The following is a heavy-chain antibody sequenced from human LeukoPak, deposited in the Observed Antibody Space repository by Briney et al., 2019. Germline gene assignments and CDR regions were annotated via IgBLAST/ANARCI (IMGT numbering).Heavy chain of an antibody. Sequence: ASVKVSCKASGYTFTSYGISWVRQAPGQGLEWMGWISAYNGNTNYAQKLQGRVTMTTDTSTSTAYMELRSLRSDDTAVYYCARIYGSGFVEFYYFDYWGQGTLVTVSS. D-gene: IGHD3-10*01. V-gene: IGHV1-18*04. CDR2: ISAYNGNT. CDR1: GYTFTSYG. CDR3: ARIYGSGFVEFYYFDY. J-gene: IGHJ4*02.